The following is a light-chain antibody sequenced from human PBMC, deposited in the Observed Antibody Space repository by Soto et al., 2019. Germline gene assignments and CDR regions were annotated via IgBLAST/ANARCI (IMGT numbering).Light chain of an antibody. CDR3: QQRSNWPPH. J-gene: IGKJ4*01. V-gene: IGKV3-11*01. CDR2: DAS. CDR1: QSVSSY. Sequence: EIVLTQSPATLSLSPGERATLSCRASQSVSSYLAWYQQKPGQAPRLLIYDASNRATGIPARFSGSGSGTDFTLTISSLEPEDFGVYYCQQRSNWPPHFGGGTKVDIK.